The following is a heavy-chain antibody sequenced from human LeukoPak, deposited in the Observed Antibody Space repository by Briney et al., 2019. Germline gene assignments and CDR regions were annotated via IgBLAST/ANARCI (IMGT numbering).Heavy chain of an antibody. D-gene: IGHD1-14*01. CDR3: ARGVENLAHDAFDI. CDR1: GGSISSGGYS. Sequence: SQTLSLTCAVSGGSISSGGYSWSWIRQPPGKGLEWIGYIYHSGSTYYNPSLKSRVTISVDRSKNQFSLKLSSVTAADTAVYYCARGVENLAHDAFDIWGQGTMVTVSS. CDR2: IYHSGST. J-gene: IGHJ3*02. V-gene: IGHV4-30-2*01.